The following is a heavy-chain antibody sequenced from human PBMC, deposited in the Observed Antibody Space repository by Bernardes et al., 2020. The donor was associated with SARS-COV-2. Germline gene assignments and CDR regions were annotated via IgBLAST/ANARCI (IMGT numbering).Heavy chain of an antibody. Sequence: GALRLSCATSGFGFSNNAMAWVRRAPGKGLEWVSAISGSGSSTYYADSVKGRFAISRDNYKNTLYLRMNSLRAEDAAIYYCAKFAAAYSDSIRFYFDFWGQGTLVTVSS. CDR3: AKFAAAYSDSIRFYFDF. J-gene: IGHJ4*02. CDR1: GFGFSNNA. D-gene: IGHD3-22*01. V-gene: IGHV3-23*01. CDR2: ISGSGSST.